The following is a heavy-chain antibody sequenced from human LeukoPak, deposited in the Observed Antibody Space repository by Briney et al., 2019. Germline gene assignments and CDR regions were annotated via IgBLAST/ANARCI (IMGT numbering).Heavy chain of an antibody. D-gene: IGHD3-22*01. CDR3: SSRDTSGYFSPPVY. V-gene: IGHV3-20*04. CDR2: INWNGGSA. Sequence: GGSLRLSCAASGFTFSSYWMSWVRQAPGRGLEWVSAINWNGGSAAYADSVKGRFTISRDNAKNSLFLQMNNLRAEDTALYYCSSRDTSGYFSPPVYWGQGTLVTVSS. J-gene: IGHJ4*02. CDR1: GFTFSSYW.